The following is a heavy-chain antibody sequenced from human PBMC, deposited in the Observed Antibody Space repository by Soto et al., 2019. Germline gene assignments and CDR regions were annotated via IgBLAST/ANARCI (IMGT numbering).Heavy chain of an antibody. CDR2: IYTSGST. D-gene: IGHD2-2*01. J-gene: IGHJ5*02. V-gene: IGHV4-4*07. CDR3: ARELDVVLAALYNWFDP. Sequence: SETLSLTCTVSGGSISSYYWSWIRQPAGKGLEWIGRIYTSGSTNYNPSLKSRVTMSVDTSKNQFSLKLSSVTAADTAVYYCARELDVVLAALYNWFDPWGQGTLVTV. CDR1: GGSISSYY.